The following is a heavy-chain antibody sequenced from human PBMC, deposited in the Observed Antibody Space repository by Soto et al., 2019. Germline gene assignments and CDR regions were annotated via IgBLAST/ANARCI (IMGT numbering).Heavy chain of an antibody. Sequence: PGESLKISCKGSGYSFTSYWIGWVRQMPGKGLVWMGFIYPGDSVTRYSPSFQGQVTISADKSISTAYLQWSSLKASDTAMYYCARPVVDYDSSGYYPNWGQGTLVTVSS. CDR3: ARPVVDYDSSGYYPN. CDR2: IYPGDSVT. CDR1: GYSFTSYW. D-gene: IGHD3-22*01. J-gene: IGHJ4*02. V-gene: IGHV5-51*01.